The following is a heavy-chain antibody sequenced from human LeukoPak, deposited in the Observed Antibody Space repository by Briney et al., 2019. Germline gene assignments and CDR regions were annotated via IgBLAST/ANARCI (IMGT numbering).Heavy chain of an antibody. CDR2: ISGSGGNT. CDR1: GFTFSSYA. V-gene: IGHV3-23*01. Sequence: GGSLRLSCAASGFTFSSYAMSWVRQAPGKGLEWVSGISGSGGNTYNADPVKGRFTISRDNSKNTLYLQMNSLRAEDTAVYYCAKGRTTVVVTAIPNWGQGTLVTVSP. D-gene: IGHD2-21*02. CDR3: AKGRTTVVVTAIPN. J-gene: IGHJ4*02.